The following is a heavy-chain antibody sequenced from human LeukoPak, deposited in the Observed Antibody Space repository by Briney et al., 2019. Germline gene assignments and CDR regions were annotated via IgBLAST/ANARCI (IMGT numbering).Heavy chain of an antibody. Sequence: SETLSLTCSVSGDSISRFYWSWVRQPPGKGLEWIGYTGDTNYNPSLKSRVTISVDTSKNQFSLKLSSVTAADTAMYYCTRVNIAVSGDASDIWGRGIMVTVSS. D-gene: IGHD6-19*01. CDR3: TRVNIAVSGDASDI. J-gene: IGHJ3*02. V-gene: IGHV4-59*01. CDR1: GDSISRFY. CDR2: YTGDT.